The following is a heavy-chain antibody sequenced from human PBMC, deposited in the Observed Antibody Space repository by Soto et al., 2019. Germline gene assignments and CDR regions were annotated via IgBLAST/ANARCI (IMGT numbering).Heavy chain of an antibody. V-gene: IGHV1-8*01. CDR2: MNPNSGNT. CDR3: ARGRRGAAYFDY. Sequence: QVQLVQSGAEVKKPGASVKVSCKAAGYTFTSYDINWVRQATVQGLEWMGWMNPNSGNTGYAQKLQGRVTMTRNPSISTAYMELSSLRSEDTAVYYCARGRRGAAYFDYWGQGTLVTVSS. D-gene: IGHD3-10*01. J-gene: IGHJ4*02. CDR1: GYTFTSYD.